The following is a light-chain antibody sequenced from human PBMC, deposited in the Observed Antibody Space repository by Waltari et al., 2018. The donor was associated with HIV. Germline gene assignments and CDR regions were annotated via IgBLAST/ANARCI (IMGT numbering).Light chain of an antibody. V-gene: IGLV2-14*01. CDR2: EVH. CDR3: SSYTRTSTWV. Sequence: QSALTQPASVSGSPGQWITISCTGSNSDIGAYNFVPWYQQHPGKAPKVMIYEVHNRPSGVSNRFSGSKSGNTASLTISGLQAEDEADYYCSSYTRTSTWVFGGGTKLTVL. CDR1: NSDIGAYNF. J-gene: IGLJ3*02.